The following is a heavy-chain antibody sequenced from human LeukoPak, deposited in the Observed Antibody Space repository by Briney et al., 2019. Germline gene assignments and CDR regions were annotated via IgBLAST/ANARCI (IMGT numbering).Heavy chain of an antibody. Sequence: SETLSLTCTVSGGSIRGYFWTWIRQPPGKGLEWIGYIYYSGSTNYNPSLKSRVTIAVDTSKNQFSLRLSSVTASDTAVYFCAMAYSSSWYYFDYWGQGTLVTVSS. CDR1: GGSIRGYF. CDR3: AMAYSSSWYYFDY. J-gene: IGHJ4*02. CDR2: IYYSGST. V-gene: IGHV4-59*01. D-gene: IGHD6-13*01.